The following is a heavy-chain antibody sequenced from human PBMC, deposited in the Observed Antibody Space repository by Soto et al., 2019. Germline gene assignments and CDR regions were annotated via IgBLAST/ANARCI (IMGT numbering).Heavy chain of an antibody. J-gene: IGHJ6*02. D-gene: IGHD3-3*01. CDR2: VNPNSGGT. Sequence: GASVKVSCKASGYTFTGYCIHWVRQAPGQGLEWMGWVNPNSGGTNSAQKFQGRVTMTRDTSISTAYMELNRLKSDDTAVYYCARDRFTIFGVVRRYYYYGMDVWGQGTTVTVSS. CDR3: ARDRFTIFGVVRRYYYYGMDV. V-gene: IGHV1-2*02. CDR1: GYTFTGYC.